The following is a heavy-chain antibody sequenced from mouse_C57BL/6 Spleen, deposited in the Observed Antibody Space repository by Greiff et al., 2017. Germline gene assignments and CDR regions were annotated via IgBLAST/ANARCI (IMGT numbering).Heavy chain of an antibody. CDR1: GYAFSSYW. J-gene: IGHJ4*01. CDR2: IYPGDGDT. D-gene: IGHD1-1*01. Sequence: VKLQESGAELVKPGASVKISCKASGYAFSSYWMNWVKQRPGKGLEWIGQIYPGDGDTNYNGKFKGKATLTADKSSSTAYMQLSSLTSEDSAVYFCARWSHYDYAMDYWGQGTSVTVSS. CDR3: ARWSHYDYAMDY. V-gene: IGHV1-80*01.